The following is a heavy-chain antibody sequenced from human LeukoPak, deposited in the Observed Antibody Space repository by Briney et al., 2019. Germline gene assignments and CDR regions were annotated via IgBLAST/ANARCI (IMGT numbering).Heavy chain of an antibody. CDR1: GFTFSIYA. CDR2: ISGSGGNT. D-gene: IGHD2-15*01. Sequence: GGSLRLSCAASGFTFSIYAMNWVRQAPGKGLEWVSAISGSGGNTYYAESVKGRFTISRDNSKNTLYLQMNSLRAEDTAVYYCARRYCSGGSCYYNWFDPWGQGTLVTVSS. V-gene: IGHV3-23*01. J-gene: IGHJ5*02. CDR3: ARRYCSGGSCYYNWFDP.